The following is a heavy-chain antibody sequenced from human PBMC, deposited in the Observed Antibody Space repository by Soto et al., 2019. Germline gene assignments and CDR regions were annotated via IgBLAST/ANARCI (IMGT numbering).Heavy chain of an antibody. CDR2: LSDSGDSI. CDR1: GFIFRIHA. Sequence: GSIRLCCTASGFIFRIHAVTWCRKTPGKGLEWVSGLSDSGDSIYYADSVKGRFTIYRDNSMNTLYLQMNTLRVEDTAVYYCAKVSSSWYAGFFDLWGQGTLVTVSS. D-gene: IGHD6-13*01. V-gene: IGHV3-23*01. J-gene: IGHJ4*02. CDR3: AKVSSSWYAGFFDL.